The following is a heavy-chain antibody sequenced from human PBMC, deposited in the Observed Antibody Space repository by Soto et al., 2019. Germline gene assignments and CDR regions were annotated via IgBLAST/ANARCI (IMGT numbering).Heavy chain of an antibody. D-gene: IGHD1-1*01. V-gene: IGHV5-51*01. Sequence: GESLKISCKGSGYSFTNYWIGCVRQMPGKGLEWMGTIYLGDSDTRYSPSFQGRVTISADKSISAAYLQWGRLKASDTAMYYCAWANVWNAGFFALNAFDPWGQGTLVTVSS. CDR2: IYLGDSDT. CDR3: AWANVWNAGFFALNAFDP. CDR1: GYSFTNYW. J-gene: IGHJ5*02.